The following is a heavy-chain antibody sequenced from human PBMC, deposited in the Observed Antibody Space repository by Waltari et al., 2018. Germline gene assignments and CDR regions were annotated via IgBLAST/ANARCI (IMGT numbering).Heavy chain of an antibody. CDR2: IVVGSGNT. CDR3: AADSYCSGGSCYGADY. J-gene: IGHJ4*02. V-gene: IGHV1-58*01. Sequence: QMQLVQSGPEVKKPGTSVKVSCKASGFTFTSSAVQWVRQARGQRLEWIGWIVVGSGNTNYAQKFQERVTITRDMSTSTAYMELSSRRSEDTAVYYCAADSYCSGGSCYGADYWGQGTLVTVSS. CDR1: GFTFTSSA. D-gene: IGHD2-15*01.